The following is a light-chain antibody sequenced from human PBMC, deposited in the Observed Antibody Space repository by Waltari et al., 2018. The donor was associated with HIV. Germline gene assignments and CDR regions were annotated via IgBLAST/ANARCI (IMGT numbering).Light chain of an antibody. V-gene: IGLV1-44*01. CDR1: SADIGTNT. CDR3: AAWDGGLRGWV. Sequence: QSVLTQSPSASGMSGQGVTISCSGSSADIGTNTVNWYHQLPGPAPKLLISNDNHRPSGVPDRFSGSKSGTSASLAISGLQFEDEADYYCAAWDGGLRGWVFGGGTKLTVL. J-gene: IGLJ3*02. CDR2: NDN.